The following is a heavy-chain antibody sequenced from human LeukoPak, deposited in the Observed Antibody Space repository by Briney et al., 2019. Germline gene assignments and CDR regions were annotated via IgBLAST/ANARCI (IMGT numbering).Heavy chain of an antibody. V-gene: IGHV3-53*01. Sequence: GGSLRLSCAASGFTVSSNYMNWVRQAPGKGLECVSVIYSDSSTYYADSVKGRFTISRDNSKNTLYLQMNSLRAEDTAVYYCARELGSNYRYFDYWGQGTLVTVSS. CDR1: GFTVSSNY. CDR3: ARELGSNYRYFDY. J-gene: IGHJ4*02. CDR2: IYSDSST. D-gene: IGHD1-26*01.